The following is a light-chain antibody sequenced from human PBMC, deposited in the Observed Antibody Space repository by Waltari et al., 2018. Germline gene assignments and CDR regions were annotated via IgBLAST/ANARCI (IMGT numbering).Light chain of an antibody. CDR1: HIGSYS. Sequence: SYVLTQPPSVSVAPGQTARMTCGGNHIGSYSVNWYQQKPGQAPVLVVYDDSDRPSAIPERFSGSNSGNTATLTISRVEAGDEADYYCQVWDSSSDHRVFGGGTKLTVL. V-gene: IGLV3-21*02. CDR3: QVWDSSSDHRV. J-gene: IGLJ3*02. CDR2: DDS.